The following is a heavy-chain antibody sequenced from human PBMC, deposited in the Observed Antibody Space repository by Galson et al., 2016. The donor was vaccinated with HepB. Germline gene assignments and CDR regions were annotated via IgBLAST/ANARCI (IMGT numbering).Heavy chain of an antibody. CDR3: ARGSIAGRSHFDY. D-gene: IGHD6-6*01. J-gene: IGHJ4*02. V-gene: IGHV1-2*06. CDR2: IHPNSGGT. Sequence: SVKVSCTASGYTFTDYYLHWVRQAPGQGLEWMGRIHPNSGGTNYVEKFQGGVTMTRERSISTVYMELSSLRSDDTAVYYCARGSIAGRSHFDYWGQGTLVTVSS. CDR1: GYTFTDYY.